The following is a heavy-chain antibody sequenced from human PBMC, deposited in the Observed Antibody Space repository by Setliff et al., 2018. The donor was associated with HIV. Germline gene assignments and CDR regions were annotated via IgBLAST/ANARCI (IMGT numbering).Heavy chain of an antibody. CDR1: GGSFSNYY. J-gene: IGHJ4*02. CDR3: ASFFVTTVTNQDY. D-gene: IGHD4-17*01. V-gene: IGHV4-34*01. CDR2: LSPIGTT. Sequence: SETLSLTCTVYGGSFSNYYTNWIRQPPGKGLEWIGELSPIGTTRSNPSLQSRVTISLDTSNNQFSLKLTSVTAADTAMYYCASFFVTTVTNQDYWGQGTPVTVSS.